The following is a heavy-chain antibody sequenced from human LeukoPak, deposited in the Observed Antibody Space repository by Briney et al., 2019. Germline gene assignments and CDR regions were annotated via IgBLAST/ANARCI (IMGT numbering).Heavy chain of an antibody. V-gene: IGHV1-46*01. CDR3: VSFVAAAGKEVDY. J-gene: IGHJ4*02. CDR1: GDTFTSYY. Sequence: ASVKVSCKASGDTFTSYYIHWVRQAPGQGLEWMGIINPSGGSTTYAQKFRGRVTMTRDTSTSTVYMELSSLRSEDTAVYYCVSFVAAAGKEVDYWGQGTLVAVSS. CDR2: INPSGGST. D-gene: IGHD6-13*01.